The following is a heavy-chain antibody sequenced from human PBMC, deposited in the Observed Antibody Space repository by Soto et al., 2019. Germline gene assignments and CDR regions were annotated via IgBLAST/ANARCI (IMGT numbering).Heavy chain of an antibody. D-gene: IGHD3-22*01. J-gene: IGHJ1*01. CDR1: GGSVSSGSYY. V-gene: IGHV4-61*01. CDR2: IYDSGST. CDR3: ARDPNYYDSSGYSV. Sequence: PSETLSLTCTVSGGSVSSGSYYWSWIRQPPGKGLEWIGYIYDSGSTNYNPSLKSRVTISVDTSKNQFSLKLSSVTAADTAVYYFARDPNYYDSSGYSVWGAGTLVTVSS.